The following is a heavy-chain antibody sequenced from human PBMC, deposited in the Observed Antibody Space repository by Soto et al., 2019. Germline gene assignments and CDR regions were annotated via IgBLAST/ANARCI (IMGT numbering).Heavy chain of an antibody. D-gene: IGHD2-15*01. CDR3: ARHVRYCSGGRCYHFDY. Sequence: GGSLRLSCAASGFTFSSYGMHWVRQAPGKGLEWVAVIWYDGSNKYYADSVKGRFTISRDNSKNTLYLQMNSLRAEDTAVYYCARHVRYCSGGRCYHFDYWGQGTLVTVSS. V-gene: IGHV3-33*01. J-gene: IGHJ4*02. CDR1: GFTFSSYG. CDR2: IWYDGSNK.